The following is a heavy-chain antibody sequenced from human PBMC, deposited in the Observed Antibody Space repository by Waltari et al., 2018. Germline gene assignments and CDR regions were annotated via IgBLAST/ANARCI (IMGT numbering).Heavy chain of an antibody. CDR1: GFTFSTFW. V-gene: IGHV3-7*01. CDR3: SRDSSGNDY. J-gene: IGHJ4*02. Sequence: EVQMVESGGGLVQPGGSLTISCEASGFTFSTFWMSWFRQAPGKGVEWVGNIKEDGSGTYYIDSGRGRVTISRDNAKNSLYLQMSSLRVDDTAMYYCSRDSSGNDYWGQGTLVTVS. D-gene: IGHD1-26*01. CDR2: IKEDGSGT.